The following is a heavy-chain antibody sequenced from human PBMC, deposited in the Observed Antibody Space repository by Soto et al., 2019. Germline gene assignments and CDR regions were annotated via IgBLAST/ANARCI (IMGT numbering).Heavy chain of an antibody. CDR2: ISWDGGST. CDR3: AKDSVDTAMAFDY. Sequence: PGGSLRLSCAASGFTVSTKYMSWVRQAPGKGLEWVSLISWDGGSTYYADSVKGRFTISRDNSKNSLYLQMNSLRTEDTALYYCAKDSVDTAMAFDYWGQGTLVTVSS. D-gene: IGHD5-18*01. CDR1: GFTVSTKY. V-gene: IGHV3-43*01. J-gene: IGHJ4*02.